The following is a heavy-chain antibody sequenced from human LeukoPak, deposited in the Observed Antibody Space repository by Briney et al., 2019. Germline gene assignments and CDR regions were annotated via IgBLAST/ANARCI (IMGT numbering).Heavy chain of an antibody. J-gene: IGHJ5*02. CDR1: GFTFSSYG. CDR2: IWYDGSNK. Sequence: GGSLRLSCAASGFTFSSYGMHWVRQAPGKGLEWVAVIWYDGSNKYYADSVKGRFTISRDNSKNTLYLQMNSLRAEDTAVYYCAKDPPNYDFWSGHPARFDPWGQGTLVTVSS. D-gene: IGHD3-3*01. V-gene: IGHV3-33*06. CDR3: AKDPPNYDFWSGHPARFDP.